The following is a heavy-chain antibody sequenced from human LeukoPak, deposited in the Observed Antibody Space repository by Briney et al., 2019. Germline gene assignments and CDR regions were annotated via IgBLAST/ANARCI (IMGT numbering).Heavy chain of an antibody. D-gene: IGHD6-13*01. CDR3: AKKAAAGPEYYFDY. J-gene: IGHJ4*02. CDR2: ISYDGSNK. Sequence: GGSLRLSCAASGFTFSSYGTHWVRQAPGKGLEWVAVISYDGSNKYYADSVKGRFTISRDNSKNTLYLQMNSLRAEDTAVYYCAKKAAAGPEYYFDYWGQGTLVTVSS. CDR1: GFTFSSYG. V-gene: IGHV3-30*18.